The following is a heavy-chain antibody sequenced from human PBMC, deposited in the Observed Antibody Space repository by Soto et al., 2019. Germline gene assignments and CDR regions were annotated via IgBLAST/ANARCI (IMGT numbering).Heavy chain of an antibody. CDR1: GYRFTSYW. V-gene: IGHV5-51*01. Sequence: PGESLKLSGKGSGYRFTSYWIGWGRQVPGKGLEWMGIIYHGDSDTRYTPSFQGQVTISADKSNSTAYLQWSSLKASDTAMSYCARKVLTLAPFDLWGQGTMVTVS. D-gene: IGHD1-20*01. J-gene: IGHJ3*01. CDR2: IYHGDSDT. CDR3: ARKVLTLAPFDL.